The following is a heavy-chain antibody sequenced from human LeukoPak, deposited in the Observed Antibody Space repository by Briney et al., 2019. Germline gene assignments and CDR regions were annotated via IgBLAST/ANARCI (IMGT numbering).Heavy chain of an antibody. D-gene: IGHD3-10*01. CDR3: ARMERAGTYYNAWFDP. Sequence: ASVKVSCKASGYTFTSYYIHWVRQAPGKGLEWMGIISPSGGSTRYAQKFQGRVTMTRDTSTSTVYMELSSLRSEDTAVYYCARMERAGTYYNAWFDPWGQGTLVTVSS. CDR1: GYTFTSYY. V-gene: IGHV1-46*01. CDR2: ISPSGGST. J-gene: IGHJ5*02.